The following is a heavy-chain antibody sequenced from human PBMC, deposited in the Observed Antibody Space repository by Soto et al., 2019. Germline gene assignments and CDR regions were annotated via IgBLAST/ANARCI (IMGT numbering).Heavy chain of an antibody. D-gene: IGHD3-22*01. Sequence: TLSITCTLSGGKISDGYYWTWIRKTPGKGLEWIGSVSDSGSTSYNTSLKSRLTISVDTSKNQFSLNLRSVTVADTAVYYCARRDRSGVTYWLDTWGQGALVTVS. CDR3: ARRDRSGVTYWLDT. CDR1: GGKISDGYY. CDR2: VSDSGST. J-gene: IGHJ5*02. V-gene: IGHV4-31*03.